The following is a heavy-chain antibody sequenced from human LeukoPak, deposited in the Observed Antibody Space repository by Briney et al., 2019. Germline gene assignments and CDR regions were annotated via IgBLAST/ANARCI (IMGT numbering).Heavy chain of an antibody. Sequence: GGSLRLSCAASGFTVSSNYMSWVRQAPGKGLEWVSVIYSGGSTYYADSVKGRFTTSRDNSKNTLYLQMNSLRAEDTAVYYCATARRSSGWYGDYWGQGTLVTVSS. CDR2: IYSGGST. D-gene: IGHD6-19*01. V-gene: IGHV3-66*02. CDR3: ATARRSSGWYGDY. CDR1: GFTVSSNY. J-gene: IGHJ4*02.